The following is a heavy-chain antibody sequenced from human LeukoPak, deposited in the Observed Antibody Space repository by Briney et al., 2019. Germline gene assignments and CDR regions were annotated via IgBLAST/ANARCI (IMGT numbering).Heavy chain of an antibody. J-gene: IGHJ4*02. D-gene: IGHD2/OR15-2a*01. CDR1: GDSIDTYY. CDR3: ARTPRERCPGTTCYPYFDY. CDR2: IHHSGTT. V-gene: IGHV4-59*01. Sequence: SETLSLTCTVSGDSIDTYYWSWIRQSPDKGLEWIGFIHHSGTTNYNPSFRSRVTMSVDTSKNHFSLKLTSVTAADTAVYYCARTPRERCPGTTCYPYFDYWGRGTLVTVSS.